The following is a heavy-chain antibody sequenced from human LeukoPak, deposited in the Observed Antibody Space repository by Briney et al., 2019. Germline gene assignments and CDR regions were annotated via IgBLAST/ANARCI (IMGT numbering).Heavy chain of an antibody. Sequence: GGSLRLSCAASGFTFSSYGMHWVRQAPGKGLEWVAVISYDGSNKYYADSVKGRFSISRDNAKNSLYPQMNSLRAEDTAVYYCAGMGYSDAFDIWGQGTMVTVSS. CDR1: GFTFSSYG. V-gene: IGHV3-30*03. CDR3: AGMGYSDAFDI. D-gene: IGHD1-1*01. CDR2: ISYDGSNK. J-gene: IGHJ3*02.